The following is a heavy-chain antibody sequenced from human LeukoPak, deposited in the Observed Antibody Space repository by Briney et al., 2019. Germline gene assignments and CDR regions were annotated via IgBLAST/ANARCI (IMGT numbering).Heavy chain of an antibody. Sequence: PGGSLRLSCAASGFTFSSYAMSWVRQAPGKGLEWVSAISGSGGSTYYADSVKGRFTISRDNSKNALYLQMNSLRAEDTAVYYCAKDYSSNYFPEHFDYWGQGTLVTVSS. J-gene: IGHJ4*02. V-gene: IGHV3-23*01. D-gene: IGHD4-11*01. CDR3: AKDYSSNYFPEHFDY. CDR2: ISGSGGST. CDR1: GFTFSSYA.